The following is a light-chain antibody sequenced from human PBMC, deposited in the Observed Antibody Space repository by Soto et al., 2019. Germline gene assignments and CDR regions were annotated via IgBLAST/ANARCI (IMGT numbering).Light chain of an antibody. CDR2: AAS. CDR3: QQYYSYPLT. CDR1: QGISSY. J-gene: IGKJ4*01. Sequence: AIRMTQSPSSFSASTGDRVTITCRASQGISSYLAWYQQKPGKAPKLLIYAASTLQSGVPSRFSGSGSGTDFTLPIRCLQSEDSAPYYCQQYYSYPLTFGGGTKGDIK. V-gene: IGKV1-8*01.